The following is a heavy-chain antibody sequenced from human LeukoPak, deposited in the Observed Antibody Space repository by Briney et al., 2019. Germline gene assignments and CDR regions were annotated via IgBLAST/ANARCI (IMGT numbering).Heavy chain of an antibody. Sequence: RASVKVSCKASGYTFTSYGISWVRQAPGQGLEWMGRIIPILGIANYAQKFQGRVTITADKSTSTAYMELSSLRSEDTAVYYCARGGGSYSSINFDYWGQGTLVTVSS. V-gene: IGHV1-69*04. CDR2: IIPILGIA. CDR1: GYTFTSYG. J-gene: IGHJ4*02. CDR3: ARGGGSYSSINFDY. D-gene: IGHD1-26*01.